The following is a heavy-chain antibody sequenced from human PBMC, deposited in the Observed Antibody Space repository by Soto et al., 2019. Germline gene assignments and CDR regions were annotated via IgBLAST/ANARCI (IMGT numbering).Heavy chain of an antibody. CDR3: AREYCDRSSCYDPDY. CDR2: ISAHNDNT. D-gene: IGHD2-2*01. V-gene: IGHV1-18*01. J-gene: IGHJ4*02. Sequence: ASVKVSCKASGYTFTAFGISWVRQAPGQGLEWMGWISAHNDNTKYAEKFQDRVTLTTETSTSTGYMGLRSLRFDDTAVYYCAREYCDRSSCYDPDYWGQGTLVTVSS. CDR1: GYTFTAFG.